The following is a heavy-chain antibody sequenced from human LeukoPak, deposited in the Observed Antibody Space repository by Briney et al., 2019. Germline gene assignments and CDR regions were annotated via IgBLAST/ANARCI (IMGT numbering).Heavy chain of an antibody. Sequence: GGSLRLSCVASGFTFDDYGINWVRQVPGKGLEWVSGIRWKSGIIAYADSVKGGFTISRDTAKNSLYLQMNSLRAEDTAVYYCAKWSRFLEWPESDYWGQGTLVTVSS. CDR2: IRWKSGII. CDR3: AKWSRFLEWPESDY. V-gene: IGHV3-9*01. D-gene: IGHD3-3*01. J-gene: IGHJ4*02. CDR1: GFTFDDYG.